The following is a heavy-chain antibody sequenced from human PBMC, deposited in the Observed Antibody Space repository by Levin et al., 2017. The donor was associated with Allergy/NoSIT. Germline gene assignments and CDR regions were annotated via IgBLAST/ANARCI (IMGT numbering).Heavy chain of an antibody. V-gene: IGHV4-4*02. Sequence: SETLSLTCAVSGGSITSSDWWTWVRQSPGKALEWIGEIHHTGTTNYSPSIKSQVSISVDKSRNQFSLKLSSVTAADTAVYYCARGVEYCSSSSCYFSTLRLDPWGQGTLVTVSS. D-gene: IGHD2-2*01. CDR1: GGSITSSDW. J-gene: IGHJ5*02. CDR2: IHHTGTT. CDR3: ARGVEYCSSSSCYFSTLRLDP.